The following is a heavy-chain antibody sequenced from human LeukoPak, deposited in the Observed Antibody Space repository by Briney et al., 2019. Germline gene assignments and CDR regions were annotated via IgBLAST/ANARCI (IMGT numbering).Heavy chain of an antibody. D-gene: IGHD6-19*01. CDR3: AIRIAVPGGFDN. V-gene: IGHV3-48*03. Sequence: PGGSLRLSCAASGFTFSSYEMNWVRQAPGKGLEWVSYIDSSGSNIHYADSVKGRFTISRDNARNTLYVQMNSLRAEDTAVYYCAIRIAVPGGFDNWGQGTLVTVAS. CDR1: GFTFSSYE. CDR2: IDSSGSNI. J-gene: IGHJ4*02.